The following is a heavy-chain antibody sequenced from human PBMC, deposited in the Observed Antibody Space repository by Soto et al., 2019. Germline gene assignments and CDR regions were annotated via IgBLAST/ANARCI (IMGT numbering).Heavy chain of an antibody. J-gene: IGHJ3*02. Sequence: GGLRLSCAASGFTFSSYAMSCVRQAQGKGLEWVSAISGSGGSTYYADSVKGRFTISRDNSKNTLYLQMNSLRPEGTAVSYCAKHPPGDAFDIWGQGTMVTVSS. CDR1: GFTFSSYA. V-gene: IGHV3-23*01. CDR2: ISGSGGST. CDR3: AKHPPGDAFDI.